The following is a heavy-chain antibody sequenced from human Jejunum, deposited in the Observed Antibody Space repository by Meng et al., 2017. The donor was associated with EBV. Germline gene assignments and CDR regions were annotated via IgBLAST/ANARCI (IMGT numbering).Heavy chain of an antibody. D-gene: IGHD4-17*01. J-gene: IGHJ4*02. Sequence: QVQLEESGGGLVKPGGSLRLSCAPSGFTFSAYYFSWIRQAPGKGLEWISYISTTGTTIYYADSVKGRFTISRDNAKSSLYLQMDSLRAEDTAIYYCARDTQEDYGSTTFDYWGQGTLVTVSS. V-gene: IGHV3-11*01. CDR1: GFTFSAYY. CDR3: ARDTQEDYGSTTFDY. CDR2: ISTTGTTI.